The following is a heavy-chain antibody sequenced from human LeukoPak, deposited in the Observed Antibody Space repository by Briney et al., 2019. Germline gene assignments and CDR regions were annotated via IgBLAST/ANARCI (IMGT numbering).Heavy chain of an antibody. CDR3: ARLVVTAIPVLDS. J-gene: IGHJ4*02. V-gene: IGHV1-69*04. D-gene: IGHD2-21*02. CDR1: VGIFSSYG. CDR2: IIPVLGIL. Sequence: ASVKVSCKASVGIFSSYGISWVRQAPGQGLEWMGRIIPVLGILSYAQKFQGRVTITADKSTSTAYMELSSLRSEDSAVYYCARLVVTAIPVLDSWGLGTLVTVSS.